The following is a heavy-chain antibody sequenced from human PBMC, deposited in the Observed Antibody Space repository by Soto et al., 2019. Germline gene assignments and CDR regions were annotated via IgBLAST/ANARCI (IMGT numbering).Heavy chain of an antibody. D-gene: IGHD3-16*01. Sequence: EVQLLESGGGLVQPGGSLRLSCAASGFTFSSYAMSWVRQAPGKGLEWVSAISGSGGSTYYADSLKGRFTISRDNSKNTLYLQMNSLRAEDTAVYYCAKGRKSYDYIWGSKNWFDPWGQGTLVTVSS. CDR2: ISGSGGST. CDR3: AKGRKSYDYIWGSKNWFDP. V-gene: IGHV3-23*01. J-gene: IGHJ5*02. CDR1: GFTFSSYA.